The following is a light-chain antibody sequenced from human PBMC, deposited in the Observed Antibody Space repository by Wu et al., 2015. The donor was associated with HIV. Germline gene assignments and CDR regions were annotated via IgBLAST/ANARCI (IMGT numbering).Light chain of an antibody. CDR1: QSVSTF. J-gene: IGKJ2*01. Sequence: EIVLTQSPGTLSLSPGERATLSCRASQSVSTFFAWYQQKPGQAPRLLIYGASSRAPGIPDRFSGSGSGTDFTLTVSRLEPEDFAVYYCQQYGSSPDTFGQGTKLEIK. CDR2: GAS. V-gene: IGKV3-20*01. CDR3: QQYGSSPDT.